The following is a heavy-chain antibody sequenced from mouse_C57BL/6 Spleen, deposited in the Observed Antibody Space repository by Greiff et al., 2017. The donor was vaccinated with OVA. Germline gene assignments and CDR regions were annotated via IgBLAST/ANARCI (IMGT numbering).Heavy chain of an antibody. CDR3: ARCDYDGYYFDY. V-gene: IGHV1-72*01. J-gene: IGHJ2*01. D-gene: IGHD2-4*01. CDR1: GYNFTSYW. CDR2: IDPNSGGT. Sequence: VQLQQPGAELVKPGASVKLSCKASGYNFTSYWMHWVKQRPGRGLEWIGRIDPNSGGTKYDEKFKSKATLTEDKPSSTAYMQLSSLTSEDSAVYCCARCDYDGYYFDYWGQGTTLTVSS.